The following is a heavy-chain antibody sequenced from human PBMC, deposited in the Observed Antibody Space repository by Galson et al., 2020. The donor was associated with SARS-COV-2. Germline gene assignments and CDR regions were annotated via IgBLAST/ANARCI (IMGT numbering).Heavy chain of an antibody. CDR3: ARDLVAYGMDV. D-gene: IGHD2-8*02. J-gene: IGHJ6*02. CDR1: GLTVSSNY. CDR2: IYSGGRT. V-gene: IGHV3-53*01. Sequence: GGSLRLSCAASGLTVSSNYMSWVRQAPGKGLEWVSVIYSGGRTYYADSVKGRFTISRDNSKNTLYLQMNSLRAEDTAVYYCARDLVAYGMDVWGQGTTVTVSS.